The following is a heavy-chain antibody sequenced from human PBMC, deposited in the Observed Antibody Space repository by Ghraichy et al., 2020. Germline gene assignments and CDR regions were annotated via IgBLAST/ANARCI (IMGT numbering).Heavy chain of an antibody. CDR1: GGSISSSNW. CDR2: IYHSGST. Sequence: SETLSLTCAVSGGSISSSNWWTWVRQPPGKGLEWIGEIYHSGSTNYNPSLKSRVTISVDKSKNHFSLKLISVTAADTAVYYCAREAQEYCSGGRCYYWFDPWGQGTLVIVSS. V-gene: IGHV4-4*02. CDR3: AREAQEYCSGGRCYYWFDP. D-gene: IGHD2-15*01. J-gene: IGHJ5*02.